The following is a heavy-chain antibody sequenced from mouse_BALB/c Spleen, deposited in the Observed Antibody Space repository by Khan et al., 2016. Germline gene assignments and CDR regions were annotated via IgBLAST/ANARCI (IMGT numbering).Heavy chain of an antibody. CDR2: IFPGSGNS. V-gene: IGHV1-66*01. Sequence: VQLQESGPELVKPGASVKISCKASGYRFTSYSIHWVKQRPGQGLEWIGWIFPGSGNSKNNEKFKGKATLTADTASNTAYMQLSRLTSEDSAVYFCARWRPDWYLDVWGAGTTVTVSS. J-gene: IGHJ1*01. CDR3: ARWRPDWYLDV. CDR1: GYRFTSYS.